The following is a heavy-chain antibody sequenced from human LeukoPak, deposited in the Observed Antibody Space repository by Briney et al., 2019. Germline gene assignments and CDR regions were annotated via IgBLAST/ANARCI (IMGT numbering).Heavy chain of an antibody. CDR2: ITAYNDNT. CDR3: ASGNNFNYYYYMDL. D-gene: IGHD4-23*01. J-gene: IGHJ6*03. Sequence: ASVKVSCKASGYTFTTYAFNWVRQAPGQRLEWMGWITAYNDNTNYAQKFQGRVTMTTDTSTSTAYMELRSLRSDDTAVYYCASGNNFNYYYYMDLWGKGTTVTVSS. CDR1: GYTFTTYA. V-gene: IGHV1-18*01.